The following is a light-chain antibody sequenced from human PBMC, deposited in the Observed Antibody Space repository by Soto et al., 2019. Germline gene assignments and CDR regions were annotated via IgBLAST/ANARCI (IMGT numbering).Light chain of an antibody. CDR3: QQYNTYSWT. J-gene: IGKJ1*01. CDR1: QSISSW. Sequence: DIQMTQSPSSLSASVGDRVTITCRDSQSISSWLDWYQQMPGKAPKLLIYDASSLHSGVPSRFSGSGSGTEFTLTISSLQPDDFATYYCQQYNTYSWTFGQGTKVDIK. V-gene: IGKV1-5*01. CDR2: DAS.